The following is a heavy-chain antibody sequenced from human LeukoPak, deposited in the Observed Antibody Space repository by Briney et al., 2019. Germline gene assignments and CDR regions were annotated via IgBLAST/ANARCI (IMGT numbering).Heavy chain of an antibody. V-gene: IGHV5-51*01. CDR3: ARRTQSGIYVEY. J-gene: IGHJ4*02. CDR1: GYSVTSYW. D-gene: IGHD1-26*01. CDR2: IYTGDYDT. Sequence: GESLKISCKGSGYSVTSYWIGWVRQRPGKGLEWMVIIYTGDYDTRYSPYFQGQVTISADKSIITAYVQWSSLEASDTAMYYCARRTQSGIYVEYWGQGTLVTVSS.